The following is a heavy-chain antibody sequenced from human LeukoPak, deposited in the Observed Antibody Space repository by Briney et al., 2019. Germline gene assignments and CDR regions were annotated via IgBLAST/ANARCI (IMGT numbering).Heavy chain of an antibody. D-gene: IGHD3-9*01. Sequence: ASVKVSCKASGYTFTSYAMHWVRQAPGQRLEWMGWINAGNGNATYSQKFQGRVTITRDTSAYTAYMELRSLSSADTAVYFCARAPYDILTGYSLNWFDPWGQGTLVTVSS. CDR2: INAGNGNA. J-gene: IGHJ5*02. CDR1: GYTFTSYA. CDR3: ARAPYDILTGYSLNWFDP. V-gene: IGHV1-3*01.